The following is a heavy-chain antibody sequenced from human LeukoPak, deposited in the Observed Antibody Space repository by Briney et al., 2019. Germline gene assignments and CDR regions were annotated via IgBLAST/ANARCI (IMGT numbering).Heavy chain of an antibody. J-gene: IGHJ5*02. Sequence: GESLKISCKGSGYSSTSYWIGWVRQMPGKGLEWMGIIYPGDSNTRYSPSFQGQVTISADKSISTAYLQWSSLKASDTAMYYCARHNPYDDSSSWFDPWGQGTLVTVSS. CDR3: ARHNPYDDSSSWFDP. V-gene: IGHV5-51*01. CDR2: IYPGDSNT. D-gene: IGHD6-6*01. CDR1: GYSSTSYW.